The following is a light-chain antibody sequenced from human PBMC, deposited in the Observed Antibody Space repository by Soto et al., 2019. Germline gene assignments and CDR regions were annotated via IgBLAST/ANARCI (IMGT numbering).Light chain of an antibody. CDR2: TNN. J-gene: IGLJ3*02. CDR1: SSNIGSNP. Sequence: QSVLTQPPSASGTPGQRVTISCSGSSSNIGSNPVNWYQQLPGTAPKLLIYTNNRRPSGVPDRVSGSKSGTSASLAISGLQSEDEADYYCATWDDSLNGPVVFGGGTKVTVL. V-gene: IGLV1-44*01. CDR3: ATWDDSLNGPVV.